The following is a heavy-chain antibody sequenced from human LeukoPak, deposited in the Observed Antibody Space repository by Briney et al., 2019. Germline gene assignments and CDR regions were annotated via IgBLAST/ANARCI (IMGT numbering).Heavy chain of an antibody. D-gene: IGHD3-22*01. Sequence: KPSETLSLTCTLSGDSFTSTDVFWVWLRPPPGKGLEWFGSINYSGKTYYNPSLKRRVIISVDTPKNQVSLRLSSVTAADTRVYICVRRSYSRGRYGGVYVCGQGATGTASS. CDR1: GDSFTSTDVF. CDR3: VRRSYSRGRYGGVYV. J-gene: IGHJ6*02. V-gene: IGHV4-39*01. CDR2: INYSGKT.